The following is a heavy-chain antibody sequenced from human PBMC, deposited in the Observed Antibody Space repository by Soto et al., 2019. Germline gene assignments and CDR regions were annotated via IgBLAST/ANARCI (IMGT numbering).Heavy chain of an antibody. J-gene: IGHJ6*02. D-gene: IGHD3-10*01. CDR1: GGSITSYY. CDR2: FYNSGST. CDR3: ARQRSYGSGAYYYYGMDV. V-gene: IGHV4-59*01. Sequence: TSETLSLTCTVSGGSITSYYWSWIRQPPGKELEWIGYFYNSGSTNYNPSLKSRVTISVDTSKNQFSLRLSSVTAADTAVYYCARQRSYGSGAYYYYGMDVWGLGTTVTVSS.